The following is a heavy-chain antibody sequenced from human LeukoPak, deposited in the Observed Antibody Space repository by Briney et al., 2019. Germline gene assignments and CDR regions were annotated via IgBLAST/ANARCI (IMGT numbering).Heavy chain of an antibody. CDR3: ASKADVLLESLGAFDI. Sequence: ASVKVSCKASGGTISSYALSWVRQAPGQGLEWMGGIIPIFGTANYAQKFQGRVTITTDESTSTAYMELSSLRSEDTAVYYCASKADVLLESLGAFDIWGQGTMVTVSS. J-gene: IGHJ3*02. D-gene: IGHD3-10*01. V-gene: IGHV1-69*05. CDR2: IIPIFGTA. CDR1: GGTISSYA.